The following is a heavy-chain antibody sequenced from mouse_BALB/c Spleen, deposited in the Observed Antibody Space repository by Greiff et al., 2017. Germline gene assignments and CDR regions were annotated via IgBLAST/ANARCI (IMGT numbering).Heavy chain of an antibody. Sequence: EVQLVESGPSLVKPSQTLSLTCSVTGDSITRGYWNWIRKFPGNKLEYMGYISYSGSTYYNPSLKSRISITRDTAKNQYYLQLNSVTTEDTATYYCARRLGAYWGQGTLVTVSA. CDR1: GDSITRGY. J-gene: IGHJ3*01. V-gene: IGHV3-8*02. CDR2: ISYSGST. D-gene: IGHD3-3*01. CDR3: ARRLGAY.